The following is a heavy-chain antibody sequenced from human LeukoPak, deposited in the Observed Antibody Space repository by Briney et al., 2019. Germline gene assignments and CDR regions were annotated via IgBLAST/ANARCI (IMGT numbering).Heavy chain of an antibody. CDR2: INPSGGST. J-gene: IGHJ4*02. CDR3: ARDLGRDFWSGYSISD. CDR1: GYTLTSYY. V-gene: IGHV1-46*01. Sequence: ASVKVSCKASGYTLTSYYMHWVRQAPGQGLEWMGIINPSGGSTSYAQKFQGRVTMTRDTSTSTVYMELSSLRSEDTAVYFCARDLGRDFWSGYSISDWGQGTLVTVSS. D-gene: IGHD3-3*01.